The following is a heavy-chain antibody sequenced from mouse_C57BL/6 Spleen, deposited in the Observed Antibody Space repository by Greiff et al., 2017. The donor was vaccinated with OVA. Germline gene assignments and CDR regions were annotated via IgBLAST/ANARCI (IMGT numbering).Heavy chain of an antibody. D-gene: IGHD2-4*01. CDR1: GYTFTEYT. CDR3: ARHEDDYDVENYAMDY. J-gene: IGHJ4*01. CDR2: FYPGSGSI. V-gene: IGHV1-62-2*01. Sequence: VKLVESGAELVKPGASVKLSCQASGYTFTEYTIHWVKQRSGQGLEWIGWFYPGSGSIKYNEKFKDKATLTADKSSSTVYMELSRLTSEDSAVYFCARHEDDYDVENYAMDYWGQGTSVTVSS.